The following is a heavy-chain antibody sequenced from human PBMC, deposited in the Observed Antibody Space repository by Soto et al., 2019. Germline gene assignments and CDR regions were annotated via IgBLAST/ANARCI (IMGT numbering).Heavy chain of an antibody. Sequence: SETLSLTCAVYGGSFSGYYWSWIRQPPGKGLEWIGEINHSGSTNYNPSLKSRVTISVDTSKNQFSLKLSSVTAADTAVYYCASLPLSYGSGRFDYWGQGTLVTVSS. J-gene: IGHJ4*02. CDR1: GGSFSGYY. CDR3: ASLPLSYGSGRFDY. D-gene: IGHD3-10*01. V-gene: IGHV4-34*01. CDR2: INHSGST.